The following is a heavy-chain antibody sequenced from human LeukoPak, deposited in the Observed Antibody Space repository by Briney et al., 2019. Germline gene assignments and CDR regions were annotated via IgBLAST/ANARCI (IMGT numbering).Heavy chain of an antibody. CDR1: GGTFSSYA. D-gene: IGHD5-12*01. J-gene: IGHJ4*02. Sequence: ASVKVSCKASGGTFSSYAISWARQAPGQGLEWMGGIIPIFGTANYAQKFQGRVTITADESTSTAYMELSSLRSEDTAVYYCARADDYGPLRYYFDYWGQGTLVTVSS. CDR3: ARADDYGPLRYYFDY. CDR2: IIPIFGTA. V-gene: IGHV1-69*13.